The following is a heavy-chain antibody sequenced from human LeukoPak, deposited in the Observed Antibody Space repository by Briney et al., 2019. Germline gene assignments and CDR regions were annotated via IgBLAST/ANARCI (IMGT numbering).Heavy chain of an antibody. D-gene: IGHD2-15*01. CDR2: ISAYNGNT. CDR1: GYTFTSYG. V-gene: IGHV1-18*04. J-gene: IGHJ4*02. CDR3: ARALLGRYCSGGSCYSFGY. Sequence: GASVKVSCKASGYTFTSYGISWVRQAPGQGLDWMGWISAYNGNTNYAQKLQGRVTMTTDTSTSTAYMELRSLRSDDTAVYYCARALLGRYCSGGSCYSFGYWGQGTLVTASS.